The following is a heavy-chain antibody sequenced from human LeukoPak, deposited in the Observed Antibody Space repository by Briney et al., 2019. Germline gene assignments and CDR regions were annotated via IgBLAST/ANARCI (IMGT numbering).Heavy chain of an antibody. CDR1: GFTFSSYG. J-gene: IGHJ4*02. CDR2: IRYDGSNK. V-gene: IGHV3-30*02. D-gene: IGHD3-22*01. Sequence: PGGSLGLSCAASGFTFSSYGMHWVRQAPGKGLEWVAFIRYDGSNKYYADSVKGRFTISRDNSKNTLYLQMNSLIAEDTAVYYCTSLKYYDSSGYPYWGQGTLVTVSS. CDR3: TSLKYYDSSGYPY.